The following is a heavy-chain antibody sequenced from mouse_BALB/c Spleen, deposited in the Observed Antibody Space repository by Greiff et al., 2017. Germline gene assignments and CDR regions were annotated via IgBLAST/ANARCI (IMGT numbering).Heavy chain of an antibody. CDR1: GFNIKDTY. CDR2: IDPANGNT. V-gene: IGHV14-3*02. J-gene: IGHJ1*01. Sequence: VQLQQSGAELVKPGASVKLSCTASGFNIKDTYMHWVKQRPEQGLEWIGRIDPANGNTKYDPKFQGKATITADTSSNTAYLQLSSLTSEDTAVYYCAHQYYGRYWYFDVWGAGTTVTVSS. CDR3: AHQYYGRYWYFDV. D-gene: IGHD1-2*01.